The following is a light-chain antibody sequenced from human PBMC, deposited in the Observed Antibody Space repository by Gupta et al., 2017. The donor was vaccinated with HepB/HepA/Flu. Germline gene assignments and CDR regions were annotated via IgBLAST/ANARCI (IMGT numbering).Light chain of an antibody. J-gene: IGLJ2*01. CDR3: QSYDSRTHVV. CDR2: EDN. V-gene: IGLV6-57*02. CDR1: SGSIASNY. Sequence: NFMLTPPHSVSESPAKTVTISCTGSSGSIASNYVQWYQQRPGSAPTTVIYEDNQRPSGVPDRVSGAIDSSSNSAFLTTAGLKTEDEAYYYWQSYDSRTHVVFGGGTKLTGL.